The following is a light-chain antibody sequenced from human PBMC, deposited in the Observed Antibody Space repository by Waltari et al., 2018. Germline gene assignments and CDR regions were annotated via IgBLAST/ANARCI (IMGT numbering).Light chain of an antibody. CDR1: SGSVSSTYY. CDR3: SMYMGSGIWV. Sequence: QTVLTQEPSLSVSPGGTVTLTCDLSSGSVSSTYYATWYQHTPVLPPRTLVYKGNGPSSGVPDRFSGSILGNKAALTITGAQADYESDYYCSMYMGSGIWVFGGGTKLTVL. J-gene: IGLJ3*02. V-gene: IGLV8-61*01. CDR2: KGN.